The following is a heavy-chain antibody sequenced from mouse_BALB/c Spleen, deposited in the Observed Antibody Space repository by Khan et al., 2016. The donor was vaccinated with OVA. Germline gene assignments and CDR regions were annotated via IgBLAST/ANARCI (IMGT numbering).Heavy chain of an antibody. Sequence: QVQLQQSGAELAKPGASVKMSCRASGYTFTNYWMHWVKQRPGQGLEWIGYINPRTGYTEYNQKFKDKATLTADKSSSTAYMQLSSLTSEDSAVYYCVNHGSSSAWFSYWGQGTLVTVSA. CDR1: GYTFTNYW. CDR3: VNHGSSSAWFSY. CDR2: INPRTGYT. V-gene: IGHV1-7*01. D-gene: IGHD1-1*01. J-gene: IGHJ3*01.